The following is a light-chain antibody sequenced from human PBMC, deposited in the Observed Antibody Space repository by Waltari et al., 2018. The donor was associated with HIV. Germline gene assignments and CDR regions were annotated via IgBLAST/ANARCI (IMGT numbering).Light chain of an antibody. J-gene: IGKJ4*01. CDR2: GVS. Sequence: EIVLTQSPATLSLSPGDRATLSCRASQSVSSYLAWNQQKPGQAPKLLTYGVSNRPSGIPARFSGSGSGTDFTLTFSSLEPEDFAVYYCQQRRNWPPGATFGGGTKVEIK. CDR1: QSVSSY. CDR3: QQRRNWPPGAT. V-gene: IGKV3-11*01.